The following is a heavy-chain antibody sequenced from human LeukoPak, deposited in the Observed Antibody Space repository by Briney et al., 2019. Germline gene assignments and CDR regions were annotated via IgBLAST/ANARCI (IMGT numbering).Heavy chain of an antibody. CDR2: ISYSGST. Sequence: SETLSLTCTVSGSSINVYYWSWIRQSPGKGLEWIAYISYSGSTNYNPSLKSRVTISVDTSKNQFSLRLSSMTAADTAVYYCARDWEYYGSGRDDAFDIWGQGTMVTVSS. CDR3: ARDWEYYGSGRDDAFDI. J-gene: IGHJ3*02. CDR1: GSSINVYY. D-gene: IGHD3-10*01. V-gene: IGHV4-59*01.